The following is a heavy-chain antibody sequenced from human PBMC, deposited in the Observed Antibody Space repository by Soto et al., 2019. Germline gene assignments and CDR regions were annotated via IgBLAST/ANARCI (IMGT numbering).Heavy chain of an antibody. CDR2: ISAYNGNT. J-gene: IGHJ5*02. D-gene: IGHD2-15*01. V-gene: IGHV1-18*04. Sequence: ASVKVSCKXSGYTFTSYGISWVRQAPGQGLEWMGWISAYNGNTNYAQKLQGRVTMTTDTSTSTAYMELRSLRSDDTAVYYCAREGLIVGYCSGGSCYPNWFDPWGQGTLVTVSS. CDR1: GYTFTSYG. CDR3: AREGLIVGYCSGGSCYPNWFDP.